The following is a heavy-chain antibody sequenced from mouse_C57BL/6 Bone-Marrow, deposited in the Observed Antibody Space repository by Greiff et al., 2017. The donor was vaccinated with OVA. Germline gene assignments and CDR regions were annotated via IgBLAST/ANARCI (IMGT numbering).Heavy chain of an antibody. CDR2: IDPSDSYT. J-gene: IGHJ1*03. CDR1: GYTFTSYW. V-gene: IGHV1-69*01. CDR3: ARVDYGSSFYWYFDV. Sequence: QVQLQQPGAELVMPGASVKLSCKASGYTFTSYWMHWVKQRPGQGLEWIGEIDPSDSYTNYNQKFKGKSTLTVDKSSSTAYMQLSSLTSEDSAVYYCARVDYGSSFYWYFDVWGTGTTVTVSS. D-gene: IGHD1-1*01.